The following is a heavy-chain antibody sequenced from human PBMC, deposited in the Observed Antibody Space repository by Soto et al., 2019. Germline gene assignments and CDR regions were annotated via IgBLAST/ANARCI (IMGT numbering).Heavy chain of an antibody. CDR1: GFTFSSYG. V-gene: IGHV3-33*01. J-gene: IGHJ5*02. D-gene: IGHD2-2*01. Sequence: GGSLRLSCAASGFTFSSYGMHWVRQAPGKGLEWVAVIWYDGSNKYYADSVKGRFTISRDNSKNTLYLQMNSLRAEDTAVYYCARAEGIVVVPAAMSPWGQGTLVTVSS. CDR2: IWYDGSNK. CDR3: ARAEGIVVVPAAMSP.